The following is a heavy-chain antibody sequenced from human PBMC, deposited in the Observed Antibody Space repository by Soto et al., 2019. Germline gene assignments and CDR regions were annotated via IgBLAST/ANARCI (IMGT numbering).Heavy chain of an antibody. CDR3: ARDTGRLIGAFDI. CDR1: GFTFSSYG. CDR2: IWFDGSNK. Sequence: TGGSLRLSCAASGFTFSSYGMHWVRQPPGKGLEWVAVIWFDGSNKYYADSVKGRFTISRDISKNTLYLQMNSLRAEDTAVYYCARDTGRLIGAFDIWGQGTMVTVSS. V-gene: IGHV3-33*01. J-gene: IGHJ3*02. D-gene: IGHD6-25*01.